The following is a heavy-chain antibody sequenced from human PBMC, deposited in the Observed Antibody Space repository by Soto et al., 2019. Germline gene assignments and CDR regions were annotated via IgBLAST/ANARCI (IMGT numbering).Heavy chain of an antibody. CDR3: AGLVNIFDFDY. Sequence: GESLKISCKGSGYSFTNYWIGWVRQMPGKGLEWMGIIYPGDSDTRYSPSFQGQVTISADKAISTAYLQWSSLKASDTVMYYCAGLVNIFDFDYWGQGTLVTVSS. D-gene: IGHD2-21*01. CDR2: IYPGDSDT. V-gene: IGHV5-51*01. CDR1: GYSFTNYW. J-gene: IGHJ4*02.